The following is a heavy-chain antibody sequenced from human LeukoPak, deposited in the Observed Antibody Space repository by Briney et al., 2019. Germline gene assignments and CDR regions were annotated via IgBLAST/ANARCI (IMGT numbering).Heavy chain of an antibody. CDR2: NYISECGST. CDR3: AKGYCRGNSCYDDRGAFDY. CDR1: GGPISSYY. Sequence: PSEPLSLICTVSGGPISSYYWSWMRQPAGKGREWIGCNYISECGSTNYNPSLKSRVTMSVDTSKNQFSLKLSSVTAADTAVYYCAKGYCRGNSCYDDRGAFDYWGQGTLVTVSS. J-gene: IGHJ4*02. V-gene: IGHV4-4*07. D-gene: IGHD2-2*01.